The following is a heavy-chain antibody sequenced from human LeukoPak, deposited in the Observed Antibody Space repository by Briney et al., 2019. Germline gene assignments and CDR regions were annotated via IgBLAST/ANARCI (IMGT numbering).Heavy chain of an antibody. D-gene: IGHD6-13*01. CDR1: GFTFTSYG. J-gene: IGHJ5*02. CDR2: IRYDGTNK. CDR3: ARGDKQLVFNRNKGGFDP. Sequence: GGSLRLSCAASGFTFTSYGMHWVRQAPGKGLEWVAFIRYDGTNKYYADSVKGRFTISRDNSKNTLYLQMNSLRTEDTAVYYCARGDKQLVFNRNKGGFDPWGQGTLVTVSS. V-gene: IGHV3-30*02.